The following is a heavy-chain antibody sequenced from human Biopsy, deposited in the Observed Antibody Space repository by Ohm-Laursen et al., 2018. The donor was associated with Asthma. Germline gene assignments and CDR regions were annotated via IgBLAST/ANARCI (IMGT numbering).Heavy chain of an antibody. D-gene: IGHD3-3*01. CDR3: ARTFHFWSPYHAEHYQR. V-gene: IGHV3-7*01. CDR2: IKHDGSEK. CDR1: GFTFGDYW. J-gene: IGHJ1*01. Sequence: SLRLSCAASGFTFGDYWMSWVRQVPGKGLEWVANIKHDGSEKNHVDSLKGRFTISRDNAKNLLFLQMNSLRAEDTAVYYCARTFHFWSPYHAEHYQRWGQGTLVTVSS.